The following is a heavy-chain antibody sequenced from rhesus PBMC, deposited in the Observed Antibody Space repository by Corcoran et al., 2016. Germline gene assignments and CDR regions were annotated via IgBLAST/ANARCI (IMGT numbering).Heavy chain of an antibody. V-gene: IGHV4S14*01. CDR3: ASVPDSGSYYYFDY. Sequence: QVQLQESGPGLVKPSETLSLTCAVSVGSISGYYYWSWIRQPPVKGLEWMVCIYGSGGSNYLNTSLKSRVTLSVDTSKNQVSLKLSSVTAADTAVYYCASVPDSGSYYYFDYWGQGVLVTVSS. CDR2: IYGSGGSN. CDR1: VGSISGYYY. J-gene: IGHJ4*01. D-gene: IGHD3-16*01.